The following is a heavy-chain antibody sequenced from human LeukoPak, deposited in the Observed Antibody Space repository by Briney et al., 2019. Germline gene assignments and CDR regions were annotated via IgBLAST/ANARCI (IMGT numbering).Heavy chain of an antibody. J-gene: IGHJ6*02. V-gene: IGHV4-39*01. D-gene: IGHD3-3*01. Sequence: KPSETLSLTCTVSGGSISSSSYYWGWIRQPPGKGLEWIGSIYYSGSTYYNPSLKSRVTISVDTSKNQFSLKLSSVTAADTAVYYCASFSIFPGMDVWGQGTTVTVSS. CDR2: IYYSGST. CDR3: ASFSIFPGMDV. CDR1: GGSISSSSYY.